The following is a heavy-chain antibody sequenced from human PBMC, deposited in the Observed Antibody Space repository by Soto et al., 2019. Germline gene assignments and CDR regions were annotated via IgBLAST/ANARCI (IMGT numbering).Heavy chain of an antibody. J-gene: IGHJ4*02. V-gene: IGHV4-39*07. CDR2: IYYSGST. CDR1: GGSISSGTYY. CDR3: VTDEDGNFFHY. Sequence: SETLSLTCTVSGGSISSGTYYWGWIRQPPGKGLEWIGSIYYSGSTYYNPSLKSRVTISVDTSKTQFSLKLTSVTAADTGIYYCVTDEDGNFFHYWGQGTLVTVSS. D-gene: IGHD4-17*01.